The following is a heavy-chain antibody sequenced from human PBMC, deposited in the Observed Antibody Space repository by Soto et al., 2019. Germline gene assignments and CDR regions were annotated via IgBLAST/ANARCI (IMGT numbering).Heavy chain of an antibody. CDR1: GYSFNNYL. CDR2: IYHGDSDT. J-gene: IGHJ5*02. Sequence: GESLKVSWNGSGYSFNNYLNGWVRQMPGKGLEWVGIIYHGDSDTRYSPSFQGQVTISADKSISTAYLQWSSLKASDTAMYYGARHLGGYGSGTDWFDPWGQGTLVTVSS. V-gene: IGHV5-51*01. CDR3: ARHLGGYGSGTDWFDP. D-gene: IGHD3-10*01.